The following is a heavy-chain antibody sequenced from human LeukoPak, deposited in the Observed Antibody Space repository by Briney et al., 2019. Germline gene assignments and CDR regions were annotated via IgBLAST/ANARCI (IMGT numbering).Heavy chain of an antibody. Sequence: PSETLSLTCAVYGGSFSGYYWSWIRQPPGKGLEWIGEINHSGSTNYNPSLKSRVTISVDKSKNQFSLKLSSVTAADTAVYYCAREWLLRFGELPGRWFDPWGQGTLVTVSS. CDR3: AREWLLRFGELPGRWFDP. CDR1: GGSFSGYY. J-gene: IGHJ5*02. CDR2: INHSGST. V-gene: IGHV4-34*01. D-gene: IGHD3-10*01.